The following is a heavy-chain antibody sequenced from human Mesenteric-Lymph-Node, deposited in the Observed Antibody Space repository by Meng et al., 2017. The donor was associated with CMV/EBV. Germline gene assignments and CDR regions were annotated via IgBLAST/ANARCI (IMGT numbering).Heavy chain of an antibody. CDR3: ARLYGSGRYHRFDP. CDR2: IVGGDDTV. V-gene: IGHV3-48*03. CDR1: GFTLDTYE. Sequence: GGSLRLSCVASGFTLDTYEMHWLRQAPGQGLEWLSYIVGGDDTVFYADSVRGRFTVSRDKAKNSLYLQMNSLRAEDTAIYYCARLYGSGRYHRFDPWGQGTLVTVSS. D-gene: IGHD3-10*01. J-gene: IGHJ5*02.